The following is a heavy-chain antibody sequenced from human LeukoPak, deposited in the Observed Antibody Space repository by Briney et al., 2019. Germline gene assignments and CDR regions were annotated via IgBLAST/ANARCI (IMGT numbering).Heavy chain of an antibody. V-gene: IGHV1-8*01. CDR1: GYTFTSCD. Sequence: ASVKVSCKASGYTFTSCDINWVRQATGQGLEWMGWMNPNSGNTGYAQKFQGRVTMTRNTSISTAYMELSSLRSEDTAVYYCARTYDEWLRYFDYWGQGTLVTVSS. CDR3: ARTYDEWLRYFDY. CDR2: MNPNSGNT. J-gene: IGHJ4*02. D-gene: IGHD5-12*01.